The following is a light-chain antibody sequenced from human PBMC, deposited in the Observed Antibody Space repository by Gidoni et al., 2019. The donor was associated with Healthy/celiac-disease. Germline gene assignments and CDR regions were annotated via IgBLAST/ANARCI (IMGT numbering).Light chain of an antibody. J-gene: IGLJ3*02. CDR1: ALTKKY. Sequence: SYDLTQPPSVSVSPGQTDRITCSGDALTKKYAYWYQQKSGQAPVLVIYEDSKRPYGIPERFSGSSSGTMATLTISGAQVEDEADYYCYSTDSSGNPWVFGGGTKLTVL. CDR2: EDS. V-gene: IGLV3-10*01. CDR3: YSTDSSGNPWV.